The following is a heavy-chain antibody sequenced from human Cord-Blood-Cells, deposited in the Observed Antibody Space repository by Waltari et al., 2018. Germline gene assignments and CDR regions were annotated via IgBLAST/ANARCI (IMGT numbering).Heavy chain of an antibody. Sequence: QLQLQESGPGLVKPSETLSLTCTVSGGSISSSSYYWGWIRQPPGKGLEWIGSIYYSGGTCPNPSLKSPVTISVYADKNQFSLKLSAVTAADTAVYYCARHYSRGWFDPSGQGTLVTVSS. J-gene: IGHJ5*02. D-gene: IGHD3-10*01. CDR1: GGSISSSSYY. CDR3: ARHYSRGWFDP. V-gene: IGHV4-39*01. CDR2: IYYSGGT.